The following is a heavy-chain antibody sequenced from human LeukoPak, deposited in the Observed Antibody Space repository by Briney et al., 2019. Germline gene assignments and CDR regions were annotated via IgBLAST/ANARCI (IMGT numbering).Heavy chain of an antibody. CDR3: ARVGVFPTHKFVTGYFSFDY. CDR2: ISAYNGNT. V-gene: IGHV1-18*01. CDR1: GFTFTSYG. J-gene: IGHJ4*02. Sequence: GGSLRLSCAASGFTFTSYGISWVRQAPGQGLEWMGWISAYNGNTNYAQKLQGRVTMTTDTSTSTAYMELRSLRSDDTAVYYCARVGVFPTHKFVTGYFSFDYWGQGTLVTVSS. D-gene: IGHD3-9*01.